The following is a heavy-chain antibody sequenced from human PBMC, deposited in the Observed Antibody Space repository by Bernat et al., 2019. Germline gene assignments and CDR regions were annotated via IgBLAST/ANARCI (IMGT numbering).Heavy chain of an antibody. CDR1: GYSISSGYY. D-gene: IGHD3-3*01. Sequence: QVQLQESGPGLVKPSETLSLTCAVSGYSISSGYYWGWIRQPPGKGLEWIGSIYHSGSTYYNPSRKSRVTISEAKSKNHFSLKRSTLTAADTAEYYWARGRNVLRFLEWFDALRKDNWFDPWGRGTLVTVSS. CDR3: ARGRNVLRFLEWFDALRKDNWFDP. CDR2: IYHSGST. V-gene: IGHV4-38-2*01. J-gene: IGHJ5*02.